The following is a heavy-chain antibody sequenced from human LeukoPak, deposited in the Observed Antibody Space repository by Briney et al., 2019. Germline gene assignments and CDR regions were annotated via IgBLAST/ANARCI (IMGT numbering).Heavy chain of an antibody. D-gene: IGHD3-22*01. CDR2: IYYSGST. CDR3: ARGSNDSSGYYYDY. CDR1: GGSISSYY. Sequence: PSETLSLTCTVSGGSISSYYWSWIRQPPGKGLEWIGYIYYSGSTYYNPSLKSRVTISVDTSKNQFSLKLSSVTAADTAVYYCARGSNDSSGYYYDYWGQGTLVTVSS. J-gene: IGHJ4*02. V-gene: IGHV4-59*12.